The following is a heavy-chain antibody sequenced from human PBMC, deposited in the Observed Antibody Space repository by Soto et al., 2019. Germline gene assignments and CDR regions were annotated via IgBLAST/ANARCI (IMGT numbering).Heavy chain of an antibody. J-gene: IGHJ4*02. CDR1: GYTFTNYA. CDR2: VNTYTGNP. Sequence: QVQLVQSGGELKKPGASVKVSCKASGYTFTNYASSWVRQAPGRGLEWMGWVNTYTGNPDYAQIFRGRFTRTTDTSTGTAYMELRGLKSDDSAIYFGARDAQYSTSWQRFDSWGQGTVVTVSS. V-gene: IGHV1-18*01. D-gene: IGHD6-13*01. CDR3: ARDAQYSTSWQRFDS.